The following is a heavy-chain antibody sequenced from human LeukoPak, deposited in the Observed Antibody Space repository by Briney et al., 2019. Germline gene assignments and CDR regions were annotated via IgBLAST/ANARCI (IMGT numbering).Heavy chain of an antibody. D-gene: IGHD3/OR15-3a*01. V-gene: IGHV3-23*01. CDR2: ISGSGGST. CDR3: AKRGVVIRVILVGFHKEAYYFES. CDR1: GITLSNYG. Sequence: GGSLRLSCAVSGITLSNYGMSWVRQAPGKGLDWVAGISGSGGSTNYADSVKGRFTISRDNPKNTLYLQMNSLRAEDTAFYFCAKRGVVIRVILVGFHKEAYYFESWGQGALVTVSS. J-gene: IGHJ4*02.